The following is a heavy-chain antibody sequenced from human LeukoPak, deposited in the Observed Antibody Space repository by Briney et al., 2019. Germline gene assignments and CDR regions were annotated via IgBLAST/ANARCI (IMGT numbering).Heavy chain of an antibody. D-gene: IGHD3/OR15-3a*01. CDR3: ARQRTGWYYYYMDV. V-gene: IGHV4-34*01. J-gene: IGHJ6*03. Sequence: PSETLSLTCAVYGGSFSGYYWSWIRQPPGKGLEWIGEINHSGSTNYNPSLKSRVTISVDTSKNQFSLKLSSVTAADTAVYYCARQRTGWYYYYMDVWGKGTTVTISS. CDR2: INHSGST. CDR1: GGSFSGYY.